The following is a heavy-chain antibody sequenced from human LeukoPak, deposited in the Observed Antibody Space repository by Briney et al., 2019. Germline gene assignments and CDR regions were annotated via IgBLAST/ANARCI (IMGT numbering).Heavy chain of an antibody. CDR3: ASLLTTGGTYYFDY. J-gene: IGHJ4*02. CDR2: INPNSGGT. CDR1: GYTFTGYY. D-gene: IGHD4/OR15-4a*01. V-gene: IGHV1-2*02. Sequence: RASVKVSCEASGYTFTGYYMHWVRQAPGQGLEWMGWINPNSGGTNYAQKFQGRVTMTRDTSISTAYMELSRLRSDDTAVYYCASLLTTGGTYYFDYWGQGTLVTVSS.